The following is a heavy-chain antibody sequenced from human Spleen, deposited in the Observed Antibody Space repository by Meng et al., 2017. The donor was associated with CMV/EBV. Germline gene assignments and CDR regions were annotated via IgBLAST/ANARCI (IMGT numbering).Heavy chain of an antibody. J-gene: IGHJ4*02. CDR1: GGSVSSDSYH. D-gene: IGHD2/OR15-2a*01. CDR2: TVYGGST. Sequence: SETLSLTCIVSGGSVSSDSYHWNWIRQSPGKGLEWIGQTVYGGSTNYNPSLKSRLTISIDTSKNQFSLNLNSATAADTAFYYCAGLIVGNGGRGHWGQGTLVTVSS. V-gene: IGHV4-61*01. CDR3: AGLIVGNGGRGH.